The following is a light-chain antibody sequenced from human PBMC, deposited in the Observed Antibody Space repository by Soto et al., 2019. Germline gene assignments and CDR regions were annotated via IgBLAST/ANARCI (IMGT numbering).Light chain of an antibody. Sequence: DIVMTQSPDSLAVSLGERATINCKSSQNILYSSNNKNYISWYQQKPGQPPKLLISWASTRESGVPDRFTGSGSGTDFTLTISTMQADDVAIYYCQQYFSTPPYTFVQGTKLEIK. J-gene: IGKJ2*01. CDR1: QNILYSSNNKNY. CDR2: WAS. V-gene: IGKV4-1*01. CDR3: QQYFSTPPYT.